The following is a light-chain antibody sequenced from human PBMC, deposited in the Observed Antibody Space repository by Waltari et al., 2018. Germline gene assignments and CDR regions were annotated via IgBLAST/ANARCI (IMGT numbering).Light chain of an antibody. CDR2: DKE. J-gene: IGLJ2*01. CDR3: ATWDNNLKDVV. Sequence: QSVLTQPPSVSAAPGQKVTISCSGSSSNIGNYYVSWYYQLPGSAPKLLIYDKEPRPSGIPDLVSASKSGTSATLGITGLQIGDEADYYCATWDNNLKDVVFGGGTKLTVL. V-gene: IGLV1-51*01. CDR1: SSNIGNYY.